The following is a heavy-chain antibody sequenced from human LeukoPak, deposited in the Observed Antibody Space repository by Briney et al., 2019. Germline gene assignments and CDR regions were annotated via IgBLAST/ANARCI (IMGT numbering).Heavy chain of an antibody. V-gene: IGHV4-4*02. CDR1: GGSISSSNW. J-gene: IGHJ6*02. CDR3: AKTADGYYYYYGMDV. Sequence: SGTLSLTCAVSGGSISSSNWWSWVRQPPGKGLEWIGEIYHSGSTNYNPSLKSRVTTSVDTSKNQFSLKLSSVTAADTAVYYCAKTADGYYYYYGMDVWGQGTTVTVSS. CDR2: IYHSGST. D-gene: IGHD5-24*01.